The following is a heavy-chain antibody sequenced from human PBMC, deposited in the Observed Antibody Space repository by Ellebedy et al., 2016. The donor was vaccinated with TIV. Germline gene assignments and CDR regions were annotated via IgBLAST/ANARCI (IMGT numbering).Heavy chain of an antibody. CDR1: GFTFSCYS. J-gene: IGHJ6*02. D-gene: IGHD3-9*01. Sequence: GESLKISCAASGFTFSCYSMNWVRQAPGKGLEWVSSISSSSTFIYYADSVKGRLTISRDNSMDTLYLQMNSLGVGDTAVYYCAKLGFDILTGSGGMDVWGQGTTVTVSS. V-gene: IGHV3-21*04. CDR3: AKLGFDILTGSGGMDV. CDR2: ISSSSTFI.